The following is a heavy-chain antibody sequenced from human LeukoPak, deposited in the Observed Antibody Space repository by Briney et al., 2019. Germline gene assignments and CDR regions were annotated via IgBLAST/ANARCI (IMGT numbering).Heavy chain of an antibody. D-gene: IGHD6-19*01. Sequence: GGSLRLSCAASGFTFSSYAMSWVRQAPGKGLEWVSAISGSGGSTYYADSVKGRFTISRDNSKNTPYLQMNSLRAEDTAVYYCAKGTRIAVAGTFFDYWGQGTLVTVSS. CDR1: GFTFSSYA. V-gene: IGHV3-23*01. CDR3: AKGTRIAVAGTFFDY. CDR2: ISGSGGST. J-gene: IGHJ4*02.